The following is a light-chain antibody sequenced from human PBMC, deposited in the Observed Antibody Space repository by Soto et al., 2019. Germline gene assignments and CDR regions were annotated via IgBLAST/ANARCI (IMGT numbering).Light chain of an antibody. J-gene: IGLJ1*01. CDR1: TSNIGSNY. V-gene: IGLV1-47*01. Sequence: QSVLTQPPSASGTPGQGVTISCSGSTSNIGSNYVYWYQLLPGTAPKLLIYRNNQRPSGVPDRFSGSKSGTSASLAISGLRSDDEADYFCATWDDSLNGFYVFGTGTKVTVL. CDR2: RNN. CDR3: ATWDDSLNGFYV.